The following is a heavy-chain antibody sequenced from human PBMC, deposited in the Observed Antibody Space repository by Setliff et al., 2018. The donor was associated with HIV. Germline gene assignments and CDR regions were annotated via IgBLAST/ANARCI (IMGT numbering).Heavy chain of an antibody. J-gene: IGHJ6*02. CDR3: ARGQKMYLMITLLGGYYYYHMDV. D-gene: IGHD3-16*01. V-gene: IGHV1-69*06. CDR1: GFTFNHYA. CDR2: TNPQSGTA. Sequence: SVKVSCKASGFTFNHYALSWVRQAPGQRPEWMGGTNPQSGTADYAQKFKGRATITADKSTSTAYMELSSLTSEDTAVYYCARGQKMYLMITLLGGYYYYHMDVWGQGTTVTVSS.